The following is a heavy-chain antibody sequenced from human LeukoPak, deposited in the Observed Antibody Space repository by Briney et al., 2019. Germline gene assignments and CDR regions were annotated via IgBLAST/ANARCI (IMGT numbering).Heavy chain of an antibody. CDR3: AKARLWFGELDY. CDR2: ISGSGGST. CDR1: GFTFSSYA. J-gene: IGHJ4*02. Sequence: PGGSLRLSCAASGFTFSSYAMSWVRQAPGMGLEWVSAISGSGGSTYCAESVKGRFTISRDNSKNTLYLQMNSLRAEDTAVYYCAKARLWFGELDYWGQGTLVTVSS. D-gene: IGHD3-10*01. V-gene: IGHV3-23*01.